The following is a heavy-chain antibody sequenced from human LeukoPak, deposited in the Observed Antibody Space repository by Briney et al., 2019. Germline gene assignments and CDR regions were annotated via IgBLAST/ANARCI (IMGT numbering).Heavy chain of an antibody. D-gene: IGHD1-26*01. CDR3: AKGTGRYWTFLDH. V-gene: IGHV3-9*01. CDR2: ISWNSGSI. J-gene: IGHJ4*02. Sequence: PGGSLRLSCAASGFTFDDYAMHWVRQAPGKGLEWVSGISWNSGSIDDADSVKGRITVSRDNAKNSLYLQMNTLRPEYTAFYYCAKGTGRYWTFLDHWGQGTLVTVSS. CDR1: GFTFDDYA.